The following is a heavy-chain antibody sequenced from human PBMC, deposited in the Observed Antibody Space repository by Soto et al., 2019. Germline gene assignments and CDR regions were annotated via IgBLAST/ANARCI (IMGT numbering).Heavy chain of an antibody. Sequence: GGSLRLSCAASGFTFEDYAMHWVRQAPGKGLEWVSGISWNSGTISYADSVKGRFTISRDNAKNSVYFKMNNLRVEDTALYYCSKADRYDLWIGVWFDRWGRGTLVTVSS. J-gene: IGHJ5*02. D-gene: IGHD3-3*01. CDR2: ISWNSGTI. CDR3: SKADRYDLWIGVWFDR. V-gene: IGHV3-9*01. CDR1: GFTFEDYA.